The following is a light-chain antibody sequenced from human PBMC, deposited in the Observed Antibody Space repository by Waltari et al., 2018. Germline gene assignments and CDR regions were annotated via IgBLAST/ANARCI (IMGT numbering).Light chain of an antibody. CDR1: QDIGMY. CDR2: DAS. CDR3: QQYYNLPYT. Sequence: DIQMTQSQYSLYASAGDRVTISCQASQDIGMYLSWFQQKPGKAPRLLIFDASNVESGVPSRFSASGSGTHFTLTITSLQPEDVSMYYCQQYYNLPYTFGQGTKLEI. V-gene: IGKV1-33*01. J-gene: IGKJ2*01.